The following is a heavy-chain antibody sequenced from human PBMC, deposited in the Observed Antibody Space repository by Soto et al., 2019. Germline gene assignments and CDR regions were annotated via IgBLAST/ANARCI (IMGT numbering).Heavy chain of an antibody. Sequence: EVQLVGSGGGLIQPGGSLRLSCAASGFSVSRNYMSWVRQAPGKGLEWVSVIYSGGSTYYADSVKGRFTISRDNSKNTLFLQMISLRAEDTAVYYCATSTIAAAPPMDVWGQGTTVTVSS. D-gene: IGHD6-13*01. V-gene: IGHV3-53*01. CDR2: IYSGGST. CDR3: ATSTIAAAPPMDV. CDR1: GFSVSRNY. J-gene: IGHJ6*02.